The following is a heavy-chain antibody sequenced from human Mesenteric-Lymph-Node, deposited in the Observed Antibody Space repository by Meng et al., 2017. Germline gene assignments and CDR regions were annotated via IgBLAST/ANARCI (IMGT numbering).Heavy chain of an antibody. CDR2: IKLDDSYT. V-gene: IGHV3-74*01. D-gene: IGHD5-12*01. Sequence: GGSLRLSCAASGFTVSSNYMSWVRQAPGKGLVWVSRIKLDDSYTNYGDSVKGRFTISRDNAKNTLYLQMNGLTAEDTALYYCATGGSGFVKHWGQGTLVTVSS. CDR1: GFTVSSNY. J-gene: IGHJ4*02. CDR3: ATGGSGFVKH.